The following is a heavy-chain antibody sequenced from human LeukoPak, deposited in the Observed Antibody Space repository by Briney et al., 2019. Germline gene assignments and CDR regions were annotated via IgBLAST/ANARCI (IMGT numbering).Heavy chain of an antibody. CDR3: AKSDWYKRGEPDYFDY. J-gene: IGHJ4*02. CDR2: ISGSGSNT. CDR1: DFTFTSYA. V-gene: IGHV3-23*01. D-gene: IGHD6-19*01. Sequence: GGSLRLACAASDFTFTSYAMSWVRQAPGKGLEWVTTISGSGSNTYYANSVKGRYSISRDNSKNTVYLQMNSLRAEDTAMYYCAKSDWYKRGEPDYFDYWGQGSLVTVSS.